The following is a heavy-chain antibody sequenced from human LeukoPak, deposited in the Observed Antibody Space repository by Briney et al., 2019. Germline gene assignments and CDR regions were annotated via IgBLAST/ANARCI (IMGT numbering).Heavy chain of an antibody. J-gene: IGHJ6*02. CDR3: ARGRYYYGYYYYDMDV. Sequence: GGSLRLSCAASGFTVSSNYMSWVRQAPGKGLEWVSVIYSGGSTYYADSVKGRFTISRHNSKNTLYLQMNSLTAEDTAVYYCARGRYYYGYYYYDMDVWGQGTTVTVSS. V-gene: IGHV3-53*01. D-gene: IGHD3-22*01. CDR2: IYSGGST. CDR1: GFTVSSNY.